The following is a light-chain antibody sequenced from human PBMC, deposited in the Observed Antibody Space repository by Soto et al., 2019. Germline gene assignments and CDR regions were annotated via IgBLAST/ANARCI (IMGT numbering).Light chain of an antibody. CDR2: KAS. CDR1: QSISTW. Sequence: DIRMTQSPSTLSASVGDRVTIRCRASQSISTWLAWYQQKPGKAPRLLIYKASTLESGVPSRFSGSGSGTQFTLTTSSLQPDDFATYYCQQYTRYWTFGQGTKVQI. J-gene: IGKJ1*01. V-gene: IGKV1-5*03. CDR3: QQYTRYWT.